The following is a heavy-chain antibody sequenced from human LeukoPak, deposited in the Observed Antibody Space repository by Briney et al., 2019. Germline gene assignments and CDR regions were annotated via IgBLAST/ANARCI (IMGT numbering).Heavy chain of an antibody. D-gene: IGHD3-3*01. J-gene: IGHJ4*02. V-gene: IGHV1-8*01. CDR3: ARGRVSYLDY. CDR2: MNPNSGNI. Sequence: ASVKVSCKASGYTFTSYDINWVRQATGQGPEWMGWMNPNSGNIGYAQKFQGRLTMTRDPSITTAYMELSSLRSEDTAVYYCARGRVSYLDYWGQGTLVTVSS. CDR1: GYTFTSYD.